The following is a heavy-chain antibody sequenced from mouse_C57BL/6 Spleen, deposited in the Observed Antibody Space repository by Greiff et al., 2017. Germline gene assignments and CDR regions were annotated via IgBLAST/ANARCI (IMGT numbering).Heavy chain of an antibody. Sequence: EVMLVESGGGLVKPGGSLKLSCAASGFTFSSYAMSWVRQTPEKRLEWVATISDGGSYTYYPDNVKGRFTISRDNAKNNLYLQMSHLKSEDTAMYYCARDPVDFENYFDYWGQGTTLIVSS. V-gene: IGHV5-4*01. CDR3: ARDPVDFENYFDY. CDR1: GFTFSSYA. J-gene: IGHJ2*01. CDR2: ISDGGSYT. D-gene: IGHD1-3*01.